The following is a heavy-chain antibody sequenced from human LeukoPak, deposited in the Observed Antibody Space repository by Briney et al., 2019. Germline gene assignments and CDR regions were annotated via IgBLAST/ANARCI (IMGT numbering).Heavy chain of an antibody. CDR2: IRYDGSNK. CDR3: ASPGGVIPFDY. CDR1: GFTFSSYG. D-gene: IGHD3-22*01. J-gene: IGHJ4*02. V-gene: IGHV3-30*02. Sequence: SGGSLRLSCAASGFTFSSYGMHWVRQAPGKGLEWVAFIRYDGSNKYYADSVEGRFTISRDNSKNTLYLQMNSLRAEDTAVYYCASPGGVIPFDYWGQGTLVTVSS.